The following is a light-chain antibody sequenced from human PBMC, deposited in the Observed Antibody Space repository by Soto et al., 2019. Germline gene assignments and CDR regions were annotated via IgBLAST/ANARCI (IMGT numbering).Light chain of an antibody. Sequence: QSALTQRPSASGSPGQSVTISCTGTSSDVGGYHYVSWYQQHPGKAPKLMIYEVNKRPSGVPDRFSGSKSANTASLTVSGLQAEDEAYYYCSSYAGSNDLVFGGGTKLTVL. J-gene: IGLJ2*01. CDR1: SSDVGGYHY. V-gene: IGLV2-8*01. CDR2: EVN. CDR3: SSYAGSNDLV.